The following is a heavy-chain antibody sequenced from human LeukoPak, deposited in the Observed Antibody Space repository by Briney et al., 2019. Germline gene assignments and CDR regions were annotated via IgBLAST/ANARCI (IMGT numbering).Heavy chain of an antibody. Sequence: SVKVSCKASGGTFSSYAISWVRQAPGQGLEWMGGIIPIFGTANYAQKFQGRVTITADESTSTAYIELSSLRSEDTAVYYCARESLLRDYYDSSGYYYFDYWGQGTLVTVSS. CDR2: IIPIFGTA. D-gene: IGHD3-22*01. J-gene: IGHJ4*02. V-gene: IGHV1-69*13. CDR3: ARESLLRDYYDSSGYYYFDY. CDR1: GGTFSSYA.